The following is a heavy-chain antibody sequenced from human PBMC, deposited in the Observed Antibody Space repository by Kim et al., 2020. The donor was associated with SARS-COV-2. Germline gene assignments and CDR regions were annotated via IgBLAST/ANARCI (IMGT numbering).Heavy chain of an antibody. V-gene: IGHV3-7*01. D-gene: IGHD3-10*02. Sequence: GSDSFYLDSVRGRFTLPRDNAKHSLYLQMNSLRVEDTAVYYCARSVFGDNYWGQGTLVSVSS. J-gene: IGHJ4*02. CDR3: ARSVFGDNY. CDR2: GSDS.